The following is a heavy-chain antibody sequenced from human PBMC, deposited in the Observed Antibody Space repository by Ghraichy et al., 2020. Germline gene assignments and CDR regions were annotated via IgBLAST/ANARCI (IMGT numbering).Heavy chain of an antibody. V-gene: IGHV1-46*01. CDR1: GYTFTSYY. J-gene: IGHJ4*02. CDR2: INPSGGST. CDR3: ARSIAPDLVETGTTGVFDY. Sequence: ASVKVSCKASGYTFTSYYMHWVRQAPGQGLEWMGIINPSGGSTSYAQKFQGRVTMTRDTSTSTVYMELSSLRSEDTAVYYCARSIAPDLVETGTTGVFDYWGQGTLVTVSS. D-gene: IGHD1-7*01.